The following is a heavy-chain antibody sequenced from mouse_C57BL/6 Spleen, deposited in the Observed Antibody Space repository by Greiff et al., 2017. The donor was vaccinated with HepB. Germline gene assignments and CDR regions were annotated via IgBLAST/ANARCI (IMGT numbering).Heavy chain of an antibody. CDR1: GYTFTSYW. CDR3: ARARNIYYGNPYAMDY. Sequence: VQLQQSGAELVKPGASVKLSCKASGYTFTSYWMHWVKQRPGRGLEWIGRIDPNSGGTKYNEKFKSKATLTVDKPSSTAYMQLSSLTSEDSAVYYCARARNIYYGNPYAMDYWGQGTSVTVSS. J-gene: IGHJ4*01. D-gene: IGHD2-1*01. V-gene: IGHV1-72*01. CDR2: IDPNSGGT.